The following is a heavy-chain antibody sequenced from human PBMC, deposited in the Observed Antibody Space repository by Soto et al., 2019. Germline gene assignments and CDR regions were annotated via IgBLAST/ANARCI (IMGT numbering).Heavy chain of an antibody. J-gene: IGHJ5*02. CDR2: IYYSGST. Sequence: SETLSLTCTVSGGSISSYYWSWIRQPPGKGLEWIGYIYYSGSTNYNPSLKSRVTISVDTSKNQFSLKLSSVTAADTAVYYCARHEPYVSEFDPWGQGTLVTVSS. CDR3: ARHEPYVSEFDP. CDR1: GGSISSYY. V-gene: IGHV4-59*08. D-gene: IGHD3-16*01.